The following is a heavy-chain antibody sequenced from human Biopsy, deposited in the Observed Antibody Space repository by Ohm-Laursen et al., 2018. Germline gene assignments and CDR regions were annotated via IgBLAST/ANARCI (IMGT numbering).Heavy chain of an antibody. CDR1: GDSIATFNYY. Sequence: SETLSLTCTVSGDSIATFNYYWGWVRQPPGKGLEWLATIFYSGTTYFSRTLKSRLTISQDPSSNHFSLSLKYMTAADTGVYYCARIYFYGLGSSDYFFDSWGQGTLVTVSS. V-gene: IGHV4-39*01. CDR2: IFYSGTT. D-gene: IGHD3-10*01. J-gene: IGHJ4*02. CDR3: ARIYFYGLGSSDYFFDS.